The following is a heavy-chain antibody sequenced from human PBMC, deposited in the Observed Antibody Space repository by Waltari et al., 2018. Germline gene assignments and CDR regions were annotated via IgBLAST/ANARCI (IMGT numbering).Heavy chain of an antibody. J-gene: IGHJ4*02. Sequence: QMQLQESGPGLVKPSETLSLTCTVPGGFISTETYWAWVRQPPGGGLEGIGVVYYTGTTYYHPSLKSRVTIFVDTSKNQFSLNLNSVTAADTAVYYCASPPRGSSYGSYDYWGQGTLVTVSS. CDR1: GGFISTETY. D-gene: IGHD5-18*01. CDR2: VYYTGTT. V-gene: IGHV4-39*01. CDR3: ASPPRGSSYGSYDY.